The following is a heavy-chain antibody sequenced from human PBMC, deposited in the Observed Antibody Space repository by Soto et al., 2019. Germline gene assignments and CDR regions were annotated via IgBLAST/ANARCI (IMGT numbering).Heavy chain of an antibody. CDR1: GGSISSSSSS. D-gene: IGHD2-2*01. J-gene: IGHJ6*03. CDR3: ARTYVTDVVVVPASKDYMGV. CDR2: ISYSGST. Sequence: QLQLQESGPGLVKPSETLSLTCTVSGGSISSSSSSWGWIRQPPGKGLEWLGIISYSGSTYYSPSLKSRVTISVDASKNLFSLKLSSVTAADTAVYYCARTYVTDVVVVPASKDYMGVWGKGTTVTVSS. V-gene: IGHV4-39*01.